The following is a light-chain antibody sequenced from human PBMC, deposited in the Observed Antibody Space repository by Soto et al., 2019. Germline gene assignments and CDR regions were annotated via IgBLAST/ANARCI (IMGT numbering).Light chain of an antibody. CDR2: SDN. J-gene: IGLJ2*01. V-gene: IGLV1-44*01. CDR1: SSNIGSNT. CDR3: AAWDDSLNGS. Sequence: QSVLTQPPSASGTPGQRVTISCSGGSSNIGSNTVNWYQQLPGTAPKLLIYSDNQRPSGVPDRFSGSKSGTSASLAISGLQSEDEADYYCAAWDDSLNGSFGGGTKLTVL.